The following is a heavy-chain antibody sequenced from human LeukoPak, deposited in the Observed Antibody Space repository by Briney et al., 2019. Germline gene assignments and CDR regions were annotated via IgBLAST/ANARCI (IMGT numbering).Heavy chain of an antibody. V-gene: IGHV4-34*01. Sequence: PSETLSLTCAVYGGSFSGYYWSWIRQPPGKGLEWIGEINHSGSTNYNPSLKSRVTISVDTSKNQFSLKLSSVTAADTAVYYCARPPAPDSQGEWYFDLWGRGTLVTVSS. CDR1: GGSFSGYY. D-gene: IGHD3-10*01. J-gene: IGHJ2*01. CDR2: INHSGST. CDR3: ARPPAPDSQGEWYFDL.